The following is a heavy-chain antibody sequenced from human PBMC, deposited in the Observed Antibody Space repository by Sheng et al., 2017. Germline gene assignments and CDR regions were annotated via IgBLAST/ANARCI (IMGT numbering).Heavy chain of an antibody. CDR1: GGSFSGYY. J-gene: IGHJ5*02. D-gene: IGHD4-4*01. CDR3: ARGRSNYELREDWFDP. Sequence: QVQLQQWGAGLVEAFGDPCPLTXAVYGGSFSGYYWSWIRQPPGKGLEWIGEINHSGSTNYNPSLQESSTISVDTSKNQFSLKLSSVTAADTAVYYCARGRSNYELREDWFDPWGQGTLVTVSS. CDR2: INHSGST. V-gene: IGHV4-34*01.